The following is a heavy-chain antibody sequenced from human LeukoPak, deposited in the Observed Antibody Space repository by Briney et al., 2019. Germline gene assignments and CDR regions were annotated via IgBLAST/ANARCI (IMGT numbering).Heavy chain of an antibody. CDR3: ARDEYYISAGSFDY. Sequence: VKPGGSLRLSCAASGFTFSSYSMNWVRQAPGKGLEWVSSISSSSSYIYYADSVKSRSTISRDNAKNSLYLQMNSLRGEDTAVYYCARDEYYISAGSFDYWGQGTLVTVSS. J-gene: IGHJ4*02. CDR1: GFTFSSYS. D-gene: IGHD3-22*01. V-gene: IGHV3-21*01. CDR2: ISSSSSYI.